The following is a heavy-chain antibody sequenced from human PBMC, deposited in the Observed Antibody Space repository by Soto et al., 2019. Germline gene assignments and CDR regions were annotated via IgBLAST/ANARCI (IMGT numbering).Heavy chain of an antibody. Sequence: GSLRLSCGASGFTLSSLFMHWVRQRPGKGLVWVSRINNDGSSTTYADSVKGRFTISRDNAKNTLYLQMNSLRAEDTAVYFCVRDQDSRGFSVFNLWGQGTQVTVSS. V-gene: IGHV3-74*03. D-gene: IGHD3-22*01. CDR2: INNDGSST. CDR1: GFTLSSLF. J-gene: IGHJ5*02. CDR3: VRDQDSRGFSVFNL.